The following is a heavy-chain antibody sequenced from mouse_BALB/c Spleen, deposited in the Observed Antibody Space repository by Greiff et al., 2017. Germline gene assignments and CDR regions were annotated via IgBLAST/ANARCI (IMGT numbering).Heavy chain of an antibody. CDR2: ISYDGSN. CDR1: GYSITSGYY. CDR3: AREDYGYDGFAY. V-gene: IGHV3-6*02. J-gene: IGHJ3*01. D-gene: IGHD2-2*01. Sequence: VQLKQSGPGLVKPSQSLSLTCSVTGYSITSGYYWNWIRQFPGNKLEWMGYISYDGSNNYNPSLKNRISITRDTSKNQFFLKLNSVTTEDTATYYCAREDYGYDGFAYWGQGTLVTVSA.